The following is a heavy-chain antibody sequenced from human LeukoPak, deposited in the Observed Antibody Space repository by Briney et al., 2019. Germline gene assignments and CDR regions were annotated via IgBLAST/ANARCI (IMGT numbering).Heavy chain of an antibody. Sequence: GGSLRLSCTASGFTFGNYGMHWVRQAPGKGLEWVAFIRYDGSNKYYADSVKGRFTISRDNSKNTLYLQMNSLRAEDTAVYYCSRSRRGFGYFDYWGQGTLVTVSS. V-gene: IGHV3-30*02. CDR2: IRYDGSNK. CDR3: SRSRRGFGYFDY. D-gene: IGHD3-3*01. CDR1: GFTFGNYG. J-gene: IGHJ4*02.